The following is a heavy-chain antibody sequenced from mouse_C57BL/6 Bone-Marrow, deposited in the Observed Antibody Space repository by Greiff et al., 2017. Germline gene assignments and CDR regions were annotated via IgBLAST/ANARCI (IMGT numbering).Heavy chain of an antibody. CDR3: ARGAHYYGNYAGFAY. CDR1: GYTFTSYW. Sequence: VQLQQPGAELVRPGSSVKLSCKASGYTFTSYWMHWVKQRPIQGLEWIGNIDPSDSETHYNQKFKDKATLTVDKSSSTAYMQLSSLTSEDSAVYYCARGAHYYGNYAGFAYWGQGTLVTVSA. CDR2: IDPSDSET. D-gene: IGHD2-1*01. J-gene: IGHJ3*01. V-gene: IGHV1-52*01.